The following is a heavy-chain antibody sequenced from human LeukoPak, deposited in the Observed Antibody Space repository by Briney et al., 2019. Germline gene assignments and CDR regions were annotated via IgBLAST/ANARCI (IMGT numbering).Heavy chain of an antibody. CDR1: GYPFTSYN. J-gene: IGHJ1*01. CDR3: ARGLPKAVFGMVIED. Sequence: ASVKVSCKASGYPFTSYNVNWVRQATGQGLEWMEWMNTNSGNTGYSQNFQGRVTMTRDTSISTAYMELSSLMSEDTAVYYCARGLPKAVFGMVIEDWGQGTLVTVSS. V-gene: IGHV1-8*01. D-gene: IGHD3-3*01. CDR2: MNTNSGNT.